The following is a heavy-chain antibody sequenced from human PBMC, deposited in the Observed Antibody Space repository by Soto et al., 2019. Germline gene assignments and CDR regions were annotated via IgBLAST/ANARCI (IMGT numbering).Heavy chain of an antibody. Sequence: EVQLVESGGGLVKPGGSLRLSCAASGFTFSSYSMNWVRQAPGKGLEWVSSISDSSKYIYYADSVKGRFTISRDNAKNSLYLQMNSLGAEDTAVYYCARVMKGPMVREYYFDYWGQGTLVTVSS. CDR1: GFTFSSYS. CDR3: ARVMKGPMVREYYFDY. V-gene: IGHV3-21*01. J-gene: IGHJ4*02. CDR2: ISDSSKYI. D-gene: IGHD3-10*01.